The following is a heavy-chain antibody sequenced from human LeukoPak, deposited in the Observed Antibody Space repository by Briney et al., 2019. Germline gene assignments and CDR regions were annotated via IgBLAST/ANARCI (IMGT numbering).Heavy chain of an antibody. D-gene: IGHD6-13*01. CDR2: IYSGSNT. V-gene: IGHV3-53*04. CDR3: ARGASRAAAGTKFDY. CDR1: GFTVSSKY. Sequence: PGGSLRLSCAASGFTVSSKYMSWVRRAPGKGLEWVCGIYSGSNTHYADAVKGRFTISRHNPKNKLSLQMNSQRPEDTAMYYCARGASRAAAGTKFDYWGQGTLVTVSS. J-gene: IGHJ4*02.